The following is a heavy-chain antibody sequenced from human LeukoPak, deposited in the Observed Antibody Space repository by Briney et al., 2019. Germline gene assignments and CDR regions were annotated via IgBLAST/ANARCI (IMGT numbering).Heavy chain of an antibody. CDR1: GFTFSSYA. CDR2: ISYDGSNK. D-gene: IGHD5-18*01. Sequence: GGSLRLSCAASGFTFSSYAMHWVRQAPGKGLEWVAVISYDGSNKYYADSVKGRFTISRDNSRNTLYLQMNSLRAEDTALYYCAREFSTVMDPGRRFDPWGQGTLVTVSS. CDR3: AREFSTVMDPGRRFDP. J-gene: IGHJ5*02. V-gene: IGHV3-30-3*01.